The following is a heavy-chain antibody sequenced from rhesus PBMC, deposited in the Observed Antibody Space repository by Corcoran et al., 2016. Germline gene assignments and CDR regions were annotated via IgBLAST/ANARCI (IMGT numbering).Heavy chain of an antibody. CDR2: ISTNTGKP. J-gene: IGHJ4*01. CDR1: GYTFTCFG. Sequence: QVQLVQSGAEVKQPGASVKVFCKASGYTFTCFGINWVRPARGQRLEWMGGISTNTGKPTYAQGFKERFTFSMDTSSSTAYLQISSLKAEDTAVYYCARHSGSYYYLFDFWGQGVLVTVSS. V-gene: IGHV7-114*01. CDR3: ARHSGSYYYLFDF. D-gene: IGHD3-16*01.